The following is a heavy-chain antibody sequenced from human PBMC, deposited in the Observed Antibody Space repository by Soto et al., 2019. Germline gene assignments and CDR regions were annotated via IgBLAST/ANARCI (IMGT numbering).Heavy chain of an antibody. Sequence: QVQLVQSGAEVKKPGSSVKVSCKASGGTFRSYAISWVRQAPGQGLEWMGGIIPIFGTANYAQKFQGRVTITADKSTSTAYMELSSLRSEDTAVYYCATSGGYSYGYYFYGMDVGGQGTTVTVSS. J-gene: IGHJ6*02. D-gene: IGHD5-18*01. CDR2: IIPIFGTA. CDR3: ATSGGYSYGYYFYGMDV. V-gene: IGHV1-69*06. CDR1: GGTFRSYA.